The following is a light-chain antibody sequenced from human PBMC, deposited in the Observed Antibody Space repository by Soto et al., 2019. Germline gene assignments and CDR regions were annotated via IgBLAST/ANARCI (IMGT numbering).Light chain of an antibody. CDR2: GAS. Sequence: IMLKQSPGTLSLSPGERATLSCRASQSVSSSYLAWYQQKPGQAPRLLIYGASSRATGIPDRFSGSGSGTDFTLTISRLEPEDFAVYYCQQYGSSLSWTFGQGTKVDIK. CDR1: QSVSSSY. V-gene: IGKV3-20*01. CDR3: QQYGSSLSWT. J-gene: IGKJ1*01.